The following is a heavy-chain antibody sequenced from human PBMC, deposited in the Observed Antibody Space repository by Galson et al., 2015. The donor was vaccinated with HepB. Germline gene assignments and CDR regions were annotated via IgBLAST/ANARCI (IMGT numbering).Heavy chain of an antibody. D-gene: IGHD6-19*01. V-gene: IGHV1-69*13. J-gene: IGHJ6*02. CDR2: ITPTFGAA. Sequence: SVKVSCKASGGTFSTFAISWVRQAPGQGVEGMGGITPTFGAANYAEGLQDSITFTADESTSTTYNELSSLRSEDTAVYYCATPVAATNYYYFYGMDVWGQGTRSPSP. CDR3: ATPVAATNYYYFYGMDV. CDR1: GGTFSTFA.